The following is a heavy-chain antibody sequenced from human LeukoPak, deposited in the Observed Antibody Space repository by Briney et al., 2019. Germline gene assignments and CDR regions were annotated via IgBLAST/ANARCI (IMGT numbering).Heavy chain of an antibody. CDR1: VGSFSGYC. CDR2: INHSGST. CDR3: ARETDWAFDY. D-gene: IGHD3/OR15-3a*01. V-gene: IGHV4-34*01. J-gene: IGHJ4*02. Sequence: SETLSLTGAVYVGSFSGYCWSWIRQPPGKGLEWIGEINHSGSTNYNPSLKSRVTISVDTSKNQFSLKLSSVTAADTAVYYCARETDWAFDYWGQGTLVTVSS.